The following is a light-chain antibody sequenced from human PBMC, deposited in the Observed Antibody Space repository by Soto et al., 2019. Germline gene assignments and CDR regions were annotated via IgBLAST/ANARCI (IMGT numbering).Light chain of an antibody. CDR2: AAS. V-gene: IGKV1-39*01. CDR3: YHRYRTPIYT. CDR1: QSISSY. Sequence: DIQMTQSPSSLSASVGDRVTITCRASQSISSYLKWYQQKPGKAPELLIYAASSLQSGVPSRFSGSGPGKDFTLMIGSLQPEDSATYYCYHRYRTPIYTFGQGTKVLIK. J-gene: IGKJ2*01.